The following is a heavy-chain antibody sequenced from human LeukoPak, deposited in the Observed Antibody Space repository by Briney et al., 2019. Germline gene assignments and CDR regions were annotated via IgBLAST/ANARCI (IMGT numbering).Heavy chain of an antibody. CDR3: ARAHSGLWTDY. J-gene: IGHJ4*02. Sequence: SGGSLRLSCAASGFTFSSYSMNWVRQAPGKGLEWVSYISSSSSTIYYADSVKGRFTISRDNAKNSLYLQMNSLRAEDTAVYYCARAHSGLWTDYWGQGTLVTVSS. D-gene: IGHD1-26*01. CDR1: GFTFSSYS. CDR2: ISSSSSTI. V-gene: IGHV3-48*01.